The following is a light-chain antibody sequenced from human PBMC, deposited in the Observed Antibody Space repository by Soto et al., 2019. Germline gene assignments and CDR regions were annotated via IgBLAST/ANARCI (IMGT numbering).Light chain of an antibody. J-gene: IGKJ1*01. CDR3: QQSNNWSRT. V-gene: IGKV3-15*01. CDR2: DAS. Sequence: IVMTQSPATLSVSPGERVTLSCRASQNVMNKLAWYQQKPGQAPRLLIYDASTRATGIPARFSGSGSGTEFTLTISSLQPEDFAVYYCQQSNNWSRTFGQGTKVDIK. CDR1: QNVMNK.